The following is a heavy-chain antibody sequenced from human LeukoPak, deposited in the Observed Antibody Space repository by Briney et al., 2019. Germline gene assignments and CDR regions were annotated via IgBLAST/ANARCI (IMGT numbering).Heavy chain of an antibody. V-gene: IGHV3-30*18. CDR2: ISSDGSKE. J-gene: IGHJ4*02. D-gene: IGHD2-15*01. CDR1: GFSFLHYG. Sequence: GRSLRLSCAASGFSFLHYGVHWVRQAPGKGLEWVAFISSDGSKEYYADSVKGRFTISRDNSKNTLYLHVNSPRAEDTAVFFCAKDGYCSGGSCYANFFDRWGQGTLVTVSS. CDR3: AKDGYCSGGSCYANFFDR.